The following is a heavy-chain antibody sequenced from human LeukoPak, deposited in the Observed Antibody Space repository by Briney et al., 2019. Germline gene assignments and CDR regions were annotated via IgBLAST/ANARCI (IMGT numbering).Heavy chain of an antibody. J-gene: IGHJ4*02. CDR3: ARTIPDYIWGSYRRTFDY. V-gene: IGHV1-8*01. CDR1: GYTFTSYD. CDR2: MNPNSGNT. Sequence: GASVKVSCKASGYTFTSYDINWVRQATGQGLEGMGWMNPNSGNTGYAQKFQGRVTMTRNTSISTAYMELSSLRSEDTAVYYCARTIPDYIWGSYRRTFDYWGQGTLVTVSS. D-gene: IGHD3-16*02.